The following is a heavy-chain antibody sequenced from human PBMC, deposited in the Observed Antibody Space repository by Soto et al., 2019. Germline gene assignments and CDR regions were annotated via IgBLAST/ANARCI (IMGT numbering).Heavy chain of an antibody. V-gene: IGHV3-23*01. D-gene: IGHD5-18*01. CDR2: ISGSGGST. Sequence: GGSLRLSCAPSGFTFSNSAMTWVRQAPGKGLEWVSTISGSGGSTYYADSVKGRFSISRDNSKNPLSLQMNSLGADERAVYYCARATRASVRTVMVRYTWFDTWGQGTLVTVSS. CDR1: GFTFSNSA. CDR3: ARATRASVRTVMVRYTWFDT. J-gene: IGHJ5*02.